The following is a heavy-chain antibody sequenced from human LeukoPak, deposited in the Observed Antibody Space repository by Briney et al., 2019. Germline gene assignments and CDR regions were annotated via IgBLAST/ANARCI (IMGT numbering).Heavy chain of an antibody. CDR2: INPSGGST. CDR1: GYTFTSYD. J-gene: IGHJ4*02. V-gene: IGHV1-46*01. Sequence: ASVKVSCKASGYTFTSYDINWVRQAPGQGLEWMGIINPSGGSTSYAQKFQGRVTMTRDTSTSTVYMELSSLRSEDTAVYYCARGYSSGWSEFDYWGQGTLVTVSS. CDR3: ARGYSSGWSEFDY. D-gene: IGHD6-19*01.